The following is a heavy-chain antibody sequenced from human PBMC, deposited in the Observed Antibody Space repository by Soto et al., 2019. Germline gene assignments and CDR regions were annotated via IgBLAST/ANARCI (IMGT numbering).Heavy chain of an antibody. Sequence: QVQLQESGPGLVKPSDTLSLTCTVSGGSISSYYWSWIRQPPGKGLEWIGYIVHSGSTNYNPSLKSRITISLDTSKRQFAPKLSSVTAADTALYSCARHSGATTIFDVWGRGTPVTVSS. D-gene: IGHD4-4*01. J-gene: IGHJ2*01. CDR1: GGSISSYY. CDR2: IVHSGST. V-gene: IGHV4-59*07. CDR3: ARHSGATTIFDV.